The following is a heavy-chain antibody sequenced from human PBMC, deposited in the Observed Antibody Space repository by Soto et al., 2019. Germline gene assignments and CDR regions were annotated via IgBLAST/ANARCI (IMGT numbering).Heavy chain of an antibody. D-gene: IGHD6-13*01. CDR1: GFTFSSYA. CDR3: ARERQQQTLYYYYYGMDV. J-gene: IGHJ6*02. Sequence: PGGSLRLSCAASGFTFSSYAMHWVRQAPGKGLEWVAVISYDGSNKYYADSVKGRFTISRDNSKNTLYLQMNSLRAEDTAVYYCARERQQQTLYYYYYGMDVWGQGTTVTVSS. V-gene: IGHV3-30-3*01. CDR2: ISYDGSNK.